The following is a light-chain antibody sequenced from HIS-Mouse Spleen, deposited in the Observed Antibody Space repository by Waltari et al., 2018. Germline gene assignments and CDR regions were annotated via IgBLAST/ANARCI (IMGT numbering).Light chain of an antibody. CDR2: DDS. CDR1: NIGSKS. CDR3: QVWDSSSDHVV. J-gene: IGLJ2*01. V-gene: IGLV3-21*03. Sequence: SYVLTQPPSVSVAPGKTARITCGGNNIGSKSVHWYQQKPGQAPVLGVYDDSDRPSGIPGRFSGSISGNTATLTLSRVEAGDESDYYCQVWDSSSDHVVFGGGTTLTVL.